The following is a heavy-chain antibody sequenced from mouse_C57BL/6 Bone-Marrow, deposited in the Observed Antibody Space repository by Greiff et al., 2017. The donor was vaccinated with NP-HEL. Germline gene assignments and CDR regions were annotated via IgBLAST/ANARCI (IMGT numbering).Heavy chain of an antibody. CDR3: APSWFAY. J-gene: IGHJ3*01. CDR1: GYTFTSYW. CDR2: IDPSDSYT. Sequence: QVQLKQSGAELVRPGTSVKLSCKASGYTFTSYWMHWVKQRPGQGLEWIGVIDPSDSYTNYNQKFKGKATLTVDTSSSTAYMQLSSLTSEDSAVYYCAPSWFAYWGQGTLVTVSA. V-gene: IGHV1-59*01.